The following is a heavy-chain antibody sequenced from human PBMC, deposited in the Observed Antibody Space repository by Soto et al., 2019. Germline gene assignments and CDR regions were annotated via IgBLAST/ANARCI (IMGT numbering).Heavy chain of an antibody. Sequence: GESLKISCKGSGYSFTSYWISWVRQMPGKGLEWMGRIDPSDSYTNYSPSFQGHVTISADKSISTAYLQWSRLKASDTAMYYCASGYNWNDGFAFDIWGQGTMVTVSS. CDR1: GYSFTSYW. CDR2: IDPSDSYT. J-gene: IGHJ3*02. CDR3: ASGYNWNDGFAFDI. V-gene: IGHV5-10-1*01. D-gene: IGHD1-1*01.